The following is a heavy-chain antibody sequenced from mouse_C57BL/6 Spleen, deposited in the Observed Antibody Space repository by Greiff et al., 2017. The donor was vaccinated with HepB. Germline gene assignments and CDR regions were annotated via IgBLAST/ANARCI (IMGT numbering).Heavy chain of an antibody. V-gene: IGHV1-69*01. CDR2: IDPSDSYT. CDR1: GYTFTSYW. D-gene: IGHD3-3*01. Sequence: QVQLQQPGAELVMPGASVKLSCKASGYTFTSYWMHWVKQSPGQGLEWIGEIDPSDSYTNYNQKFKGKSTLTVDKSSSTAYMKLSILTSEDSAVYYCARVAGAFYYWGQGTTLTVSS. CDR3: ARVAGAFYY. J-gene: IGHJ2*01.